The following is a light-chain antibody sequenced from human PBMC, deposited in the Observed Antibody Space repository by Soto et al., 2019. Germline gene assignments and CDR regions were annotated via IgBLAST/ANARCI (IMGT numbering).Light chain of an antibody. V-gene: IGKV1-5*01. Sequence: DIQMTQSPCTLSASVGDRVTITCRASQSISHWLAWYQQIPGRAPKLLVYGASSLESGVPSRFSGRGSGTEFTLTISSLQPDDFATYYCQQYNVYPLTFGPGTRVEIK. CDR3: QQYNVYPLT. CDR2: GAS. CDR1: QSISHW. J-gene: IGKJ3*01.